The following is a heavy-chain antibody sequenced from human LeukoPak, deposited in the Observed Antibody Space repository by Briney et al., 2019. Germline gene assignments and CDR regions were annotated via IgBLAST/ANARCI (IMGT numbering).Heavy chain of an antibody. Sequence: SETLSLTCTVSGGSISSGGYYWGWIRQPPGKGLEWIGGIYYSGSTYYNPSLKSRIIISVDTSKKQFSLKLSSVTAADTAVYYCARWGYSSRLNWFDPWGQGTLVTVSS. CDR1: GGSISSGGYY. D-gene: IGHD6-13*01. V-gene: IGHV4-39*01. J-gene: IGHJ5*02. CDR2: IYYSGST. CDR3: ARWGYSSRLNWFDP.